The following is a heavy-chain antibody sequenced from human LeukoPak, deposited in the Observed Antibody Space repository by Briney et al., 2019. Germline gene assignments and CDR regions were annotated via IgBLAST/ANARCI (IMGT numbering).Heavy chain of an antibody. CDR1: GGSISSSSYY. Sequence: SETLSLTCTVSGGSISSSSYYWGWIRQPPGKGLEWIGSIYYSGSTNYNPSLKSRVTISVDTSKNQFSLKLSSVTAADTAVYYCARGGSTIFGVDYGMDVWGQGTTVTVSS. CDR2: IYYSGST. J-gene: IGHJ6*02. CDR3: ARGGSTIFGVDYGMDV. D-gene: IGHD3-3*01. V-gene: IGHV4-39*07.